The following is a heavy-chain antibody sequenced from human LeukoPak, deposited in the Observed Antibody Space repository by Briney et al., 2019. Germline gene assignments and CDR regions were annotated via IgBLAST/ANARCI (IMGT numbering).Heavy chain of an antibody. D-gene: IGHD1-26*01. CDR1: GFTFSSYW. CDR3: ARDSLVVGATTGFDP. V-gene: IGHV3-7*01. J-gene: IGHJ5*02. Sequence: GGSLRLSCAASGFTFSSYWMSWVRQAPGKGLGWVANIKQDGSEKYYVDSVKGRFTISRDNAKNSLYLQMNSLRAEDTAVYYCARDSLVVGATTGFDPWGQGTLVTVSS. CDR2: IKQDGSEK.